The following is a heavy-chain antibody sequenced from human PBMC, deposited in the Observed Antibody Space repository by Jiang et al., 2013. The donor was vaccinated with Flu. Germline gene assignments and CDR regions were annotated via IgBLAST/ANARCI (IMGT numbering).Heavy chain of an antibody. D-gene: IGHD6-13*01. CDR2: ITSNGGEA. V-gene: IGHV3-64D*08. CDR1: GFTFSNYA. CDR3: VRDYLGGIAGNWFDP. Sequence: VQLLESGGGLVQPGGSLRLSCSASGFTFSNYAMHWVRQAPGKRLEYVSVITSNGGEAYYADSVKGRFTISRDNSKNTLHLQMSSLRVEDTAIYYCVRDYLGGIAGNWFDPGAREPWSPSPQ. J-gene: IGHJ5*02.